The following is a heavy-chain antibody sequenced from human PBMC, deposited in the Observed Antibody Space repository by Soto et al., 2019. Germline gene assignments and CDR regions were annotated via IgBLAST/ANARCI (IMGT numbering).Heavy chain of an antibody. CDR2: INAGNGNT. CDR3: AREAGSGWYIYVD. V-gene: IGHV1-3*05. Sequence: QVQLVQSGAEEKKPGASVKDSCKASGYTFTSYALHWVRQAPGQRLEWMGWINAGNGNTKYSQKFQGKVTITRDTSASTASMELSSLRSEDTAVYFCAREAGSGWYIYVDWGQGTLVTVSS. CDR1: GYTFTSYA. J-gene: IGHJ4*02. D-gene: IGHD6-19*01.